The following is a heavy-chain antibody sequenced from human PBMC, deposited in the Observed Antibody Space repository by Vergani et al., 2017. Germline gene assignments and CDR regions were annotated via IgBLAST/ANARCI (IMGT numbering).Heavy chain of an antibody. Sequence: EVQLVQSGAEVKKPGESLTISCKGSGYSFTSYWIGWVRQMPGKGLEWMGIIYPGDSDTRYSPSFQGQVTISADKSISTAYLQWSSLKASDTAMYYCARRTIAAAGTAPDWFDPWGQGTLVTVSS. D-gene: IGHD6-13*01. CDR1: GYSFTSYW. CDR3: ARRTIAAAGTAPDWFDP. V-gene: IGHV5-51*01. CDR2: IYPGDSDT. J-gene: IGHJ5*02.